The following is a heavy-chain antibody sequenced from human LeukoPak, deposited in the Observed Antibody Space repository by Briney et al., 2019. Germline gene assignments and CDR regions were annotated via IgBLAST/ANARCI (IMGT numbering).Heavy chain of an antibody. CDR1: GFSFSSFS. CDR2: ISGGSSFT. D-gene: IGHD6-19*01. J-gene: IGHJ4*02. CDR3: ARDLGYSSGPNY. V-gene: IGHV3-21*01. Sequence: PGGSLRLSCAASGFSFSSFSMNWVRQAPGKGLERVSYISGGSSFTYYVDSVKGRFTISRDNAKNSLYLQMNSLRAEDTAVYYCARDLGYSSGPNYWGQGTRVTVSS.